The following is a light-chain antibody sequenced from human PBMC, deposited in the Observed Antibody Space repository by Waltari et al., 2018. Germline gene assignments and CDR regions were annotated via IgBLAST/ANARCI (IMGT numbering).Light chain of an antibody. V-gene: IGKV3-20*01. CDR1: QSVRDRP. J-gene: IGKJ1*01. CDR3: QHYGSSLWT. CDR2: GAS. Sequence: IVLTQSPCTLSLSPADRATLSCRASQSVRDRPLAWYQHKTGQAPRLLIWGASHMMTGIPHRFSGSGSGTDFTLTISSLEPEDFAVYYCQHYGSSLWTFGQGTKLEIK.